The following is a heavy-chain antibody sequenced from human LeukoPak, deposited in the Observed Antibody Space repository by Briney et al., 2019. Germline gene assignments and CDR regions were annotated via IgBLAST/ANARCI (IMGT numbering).Heavy chain of an antibody. CDR2: IYYGGKT. CDR3: ARHLGGSGSTDAFDI. V-gene: IGHV4-39*01. Sequence: SDTLSLTCTVSGGSISSTIYYCAWIRQPPGKGLEWSGSIYYGGKTYYNPSLKSRVTTSVDTSKNQFSLKLSSVTAADTAVYYCARHLGGSGSTDAFDIWGQGTVVTVSS. J-gene: IGHJ3*02. D-gene: IGHD3-3*01. CDR1: GGSISSTIYY.